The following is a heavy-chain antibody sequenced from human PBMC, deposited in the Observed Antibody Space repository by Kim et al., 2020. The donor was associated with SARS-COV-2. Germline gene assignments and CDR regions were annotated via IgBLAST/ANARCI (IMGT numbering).Heavy chain of an antibody. V-gene: IGHV4-31*03. CDR2: IYYSGST. CDR3: ARVPMVRYYYYGMDV. Sequence: SETLSLTCTVSGGSISSGGYYWSWIRQHPGKGLEWIGYIYYSGSTYYNPSLKSRVTISVDTSKNQFSLKLSSVTAADTAVYYCARVPMVRYYYYGMDVWGQGTTVTVSS. D-gene: IGHD3-10*01. CDR1: GGSISSGGYY. J-gene: IGHJ6*02.